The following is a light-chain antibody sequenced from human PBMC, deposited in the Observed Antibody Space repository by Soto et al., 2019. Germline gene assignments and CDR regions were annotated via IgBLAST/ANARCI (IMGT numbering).Light chain of an antibody. Sequence: QSALTQPPSASGSPGQSVTISCTGTSSDVGGHNFVSWYQQHPGKAPKLVIYEVIKRPSGVPDRFSGSKSGNTASLTISGLQAEDEADYYCISYTVSRSYVFGTGTKVTVL. V-gene: IGLV2-8*01. J-gene: IGLJ1*01. CDR3: ISYTVSRSYV. CDR2: EVI. CDR1: SSDVGGHNF.